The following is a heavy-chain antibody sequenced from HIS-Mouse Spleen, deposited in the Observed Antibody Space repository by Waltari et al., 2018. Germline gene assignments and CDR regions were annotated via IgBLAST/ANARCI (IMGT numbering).Heavy chain of an antibody. D-gene: IGHD6-6*01. CDR3: ARDPGYSSSSNAFDI. V-gene: IGHV4-38-2*02. CDR1: GYSISSGYY. CDR2: IYHSGST. Sequence: QVQLQESGPGLVKPSETLSLTCTVSGYSISSGYYWGWIRQPPGKGLEWIGSIYHSGSTYYNPSLKRRVTISVDTSKNQFSLKLSSVTSADTAVYYCARDPGYSSSSNAFDIWGQGTMVTVSS. J-gene: IGHJ3*02.